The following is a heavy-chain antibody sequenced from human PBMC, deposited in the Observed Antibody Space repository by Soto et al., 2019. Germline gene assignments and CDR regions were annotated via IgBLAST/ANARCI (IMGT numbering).Heavy chain of an antibody. CDR2: MYSAGDK. Sequence: GGSLRLSCAASGFSVSSYWMHWVLQAPGNGLEWVSVMYSAGDKYYADSVKGRFTVSKDITENIFYLQMTSLRAEDTATYYCRGTIGAPFLSYGMDVWGHGTTVTVPS. V-gene: IGHV3-53*01. CDR3: RGTIGAPFLSYGMDV. D-gene: IGHD1-1*01. J-gene: IGHJ6*02. CDR1: GFSVSSYW.